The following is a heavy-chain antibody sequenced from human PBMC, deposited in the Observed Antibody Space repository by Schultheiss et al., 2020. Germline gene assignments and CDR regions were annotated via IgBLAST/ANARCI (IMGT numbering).Heavy chain of an antibody. V-gene: IGHV4-59*12. CDR3: ARDELDYYGMDV. D-gene: IGHD1-1*01. CDR2: IYYSGST. J-gene: IGHJ6*02. Sequence: SETLSLTCTVSGGSISSYYWSWIRQPPGKGLEWIGYIYYSGSTNYNPSLKSRVTISVDTSKNQFSLKLSSVTAADTAVYYCARDELDYYGMDVWGQGTTVTVSS. CDR1: GGSISSYY.